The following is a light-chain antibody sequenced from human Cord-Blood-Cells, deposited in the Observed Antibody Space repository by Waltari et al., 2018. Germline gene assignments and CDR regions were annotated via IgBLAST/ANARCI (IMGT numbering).Light chain of an antibody. CDR1: SSHAGTNHF. V-gene: IGLV2-23*02. CDR3: CSYAGSSTDV. CDR2: VVS. J-gene: IGLJ1*01. Sequence: QSALTQPASVSGSPGQSITLPCTGTSSHAGTNHFVPWFQQHPGKTPHLMIYVVSKRPSGVSNRFSGSKSGNTASLTISGLQAEDEADYYCCSYAGSSTDVFGTGTKVTVL.